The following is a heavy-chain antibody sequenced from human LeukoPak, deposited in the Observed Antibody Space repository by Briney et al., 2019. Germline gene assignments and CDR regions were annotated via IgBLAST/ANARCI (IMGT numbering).Heavy chain of an antibody. CDR2: FICSCCTT. Sequence: GSLLLSFAASGLCFKSYDMSWGRQAPGKGGEWGSFFICSCCTTSYPASVKRRFTISRYNSKNTLYLQMNSLRAEDTALYYCAKDRYGGNSWYFDYWGQGTLVTVSS. CDR1: GLCFKSYD. CDR3: AKDRYGGNSWYFDY. D-gene: IGHD4-23*01. J-gene: IGHJ4*02. V-gene: IGHV3-23*01.